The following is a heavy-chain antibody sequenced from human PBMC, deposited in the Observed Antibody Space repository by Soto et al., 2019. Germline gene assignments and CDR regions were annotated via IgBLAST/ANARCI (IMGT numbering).Heavy chain of an antibody. CDR2: ISGSGHGT. CDR1: GFILDNYA. CDR3: AKGRYFDTSGGCANY. V-gene: IGHV3-23*01. J-gene: IGHJ4*02. D-gene: IGHD3-22*01. Sequence: EVKLLESGGGLVPPGASARLSCITSGFILDNYAMSGVRQSPGRGLEWVAAISGSGHGTVYTQSVQGRFIISRDKSKKTLFLQMNNLRDEDTAVYYCAKGRYFDTSGGCANYWGLGTLVSVSA.